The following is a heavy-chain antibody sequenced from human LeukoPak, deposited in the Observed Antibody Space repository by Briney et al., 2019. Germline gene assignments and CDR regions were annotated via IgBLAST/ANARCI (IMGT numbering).Heavy chain of an antibody. CDR3: AKGSIMITFGGVIPLDY. CDR2: ISYDGSNK. Sequence: TGRSLRLFCAASGFTFSSYGMHWVRQAPGKGLEWVVAISYDGSNKYYADSVKGRFTISRDNSKNTLYLQMNSLRAEDTAVYYCAKGSIMITFGGVIPLDYWGQGTLVTVSS. V-gene: IGHV3-30*18. D-gene: IGHD3-16*01. J-gene: IGHJ4*02. CDR1: GFTFSSYG.